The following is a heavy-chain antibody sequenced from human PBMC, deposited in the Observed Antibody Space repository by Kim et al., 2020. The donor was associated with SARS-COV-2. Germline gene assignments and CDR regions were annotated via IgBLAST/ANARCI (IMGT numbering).Heavy chain of an antibody. Sequence: DSVKGRFTISRDNSKNTLYLQMTSLRAEDTAVYYCARGGVYGDYRYYFDYWGQGTLVTVSS. V-gene: IGHV3-53*01. D-gene: IGHD4-17*01. J-gene: IGHJ4*02. CDR3: ARGGVYGDYRYYFDY.